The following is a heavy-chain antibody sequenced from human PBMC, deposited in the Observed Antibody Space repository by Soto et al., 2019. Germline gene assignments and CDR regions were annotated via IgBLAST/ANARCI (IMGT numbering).Heavy chain of an antibody. CDR1: GFTFSSYS. V-gene: IGHV3-21*01. Sequence: GGSLRLSCAASGFTFSSYSMNWVRQAPGKGLEWVSSISSSSSYIYYADSVKGRFTISRDNAKNSLYLQMNSLRAEDTAVYYCARAQPQNYDYIWGMEINSDYWGQGTLVTVSS. CDR3: ARAQPQNYDYIWGMEINSDY. CDR2: ISSSSSYI. J-gene: IGHJ4*02. D-gene: IGHD3-16*01.